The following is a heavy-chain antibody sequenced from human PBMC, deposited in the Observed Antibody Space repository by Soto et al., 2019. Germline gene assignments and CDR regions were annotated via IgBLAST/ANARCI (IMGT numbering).Heavy chain of an antibody. D-gene: IGHD3-9*01. Sequence: TLSLTCTVSGGSISSGGYYWSWIRQHPGKGLEWIGYIYYSGSTYYNPSLKSRVTISVDTSKNQFSLKLSSVTAADTAVYYCARSAGGTILTGYYLTDYYFDYWGQGTLVTVSS. V-gene: IGHV4-31*03. CDR1: GGSISSGGYY. CDR3: ARSAGGTILTGYYLTDYYFDY. CDR2: IYYSGST. J-gene: IGHJ4*02.